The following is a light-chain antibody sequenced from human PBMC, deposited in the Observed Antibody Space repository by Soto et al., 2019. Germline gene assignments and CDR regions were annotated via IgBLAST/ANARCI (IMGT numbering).Light chain of an antibody. CDR2: DTF. Sequence: QSVLTQPPSVSGAPGQRVTISCTGSNSNIGAGYDVHWYQQLPGTAPKLLIYDTFNRPSGVPDRFSGSKSGTSASLAITGLQAEDEADYYCQAYDNSLGVSVLFGGGTKLTVL. J-gene: IGLJ3*02. V-gene: IGLV1-40*01. CDR3: QAYDNSLGVSVL. CDR1: NSNIGAGYD.